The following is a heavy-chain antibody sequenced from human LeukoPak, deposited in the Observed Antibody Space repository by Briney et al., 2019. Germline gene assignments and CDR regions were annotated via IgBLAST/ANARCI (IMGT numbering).Heavy chain of an antibody. J-gene: IGHJ4*02. D-gene: IGHD1-26*01. Sequence: GGSLRLSCAASGFTFSGYAMTWVRQAPGKGLEWVSRISDSGGSTYYADSVKGRFTISRDNSKNTLYLQMNSLRAEDTALYYCAKVGSGSSFDYWGQGTLVTVSS. V-gene: IGHV3-23*01. CDR3: AKVGSGSSFDY. CDR1: GFTFSGYA. CDR2: ISDSGGST.